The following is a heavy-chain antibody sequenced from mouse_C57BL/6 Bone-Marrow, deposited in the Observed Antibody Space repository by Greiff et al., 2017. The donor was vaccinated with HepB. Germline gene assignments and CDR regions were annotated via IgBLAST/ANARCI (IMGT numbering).Heavy chain of an antibody. Sequence: EVHLVESGGDLVKPGGSLKLSCAASGFTFSSYGMSWVRQTPDKRLEWVATISSGGSYTYYPDSVQGRFTISRDNAKNTLYLQMSSLKSEDTAMYYCARHLYYYCSSQFAYWGQGTLVTVSA. J-gene: IGHJ3*01. D-gene: IGHD1-1*01. CDR3: ARHLYYYCSSQFAY. V-gene: IGHV5-6*01. CDR1: GFTFSSYG. CDR2: ISSGGSYT.